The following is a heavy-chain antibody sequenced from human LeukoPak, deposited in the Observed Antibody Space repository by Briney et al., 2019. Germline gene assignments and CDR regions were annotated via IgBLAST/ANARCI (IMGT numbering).Heavy chain of an antibody. Sequence: PSETLSLTCTVSGGSISSYYWSWIRQPAGKELEWIGRIYTSGSTNYNPSLKSRVTMSVDTSKNQFSLKLSSVTAADTAVYYCARDQTYSGSGIYTYFDSWGQGILVTVSS. CDR2: IYTSGST. D-gene: IGHD3-10*01. CDR1: GGSISSYY. V-gene: IGHV4-4*07. CDR3: ARDQTYSGSGIYTYFDS. J-gene: IGHJ4*02.